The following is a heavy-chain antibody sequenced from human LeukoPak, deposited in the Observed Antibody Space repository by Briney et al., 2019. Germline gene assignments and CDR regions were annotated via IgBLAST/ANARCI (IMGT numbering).Heavy chain of an antibody. CDR3: VFLFDY. D-gene: IGHD2/OR15-2a*01. CDR1: GFTVNKYS. CDR2: ISGSSSGSTI. J-gene: IGHJ4*02. V-gene: IGHV3-48*04. Sequence: GGSLRLSCEASGFTVNKYSMNWVRQAPGKGLEWVSYISGSSSGSTIYYADSVKGRFTIFRDNARNSLYLQMNSLRAEDTAVYYCVFLFDYWGQGNLVTVSS.